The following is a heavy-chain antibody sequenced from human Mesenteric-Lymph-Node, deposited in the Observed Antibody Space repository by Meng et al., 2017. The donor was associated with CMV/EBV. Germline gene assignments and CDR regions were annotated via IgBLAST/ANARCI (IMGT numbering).Heavy chain of an antibody. V-gene: IGHV1-18*04. CDR2: ISAYNGNT. CDR1: GYTFTGYY. CDR3: ARVNYGDPNIDY. D-gene: IGHD4-17*01. J-gene: IGHJ4*02. Sequence: ASVKVSCKASGYTFTGYYMHWVRQAPGQGLEWMGWISAYNGNTNYAQKLQGRVTMTTDTSTSTAYMELRSLRSDDTAVYYCARVNYGDPNIDYWGQGTLVTVSS.